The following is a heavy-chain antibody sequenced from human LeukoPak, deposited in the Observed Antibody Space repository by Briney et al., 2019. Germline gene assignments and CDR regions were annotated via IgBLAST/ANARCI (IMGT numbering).Heavy chain of an antibody. CDR1: SLTFSSYG. Sequence: PGASLRPSCAAASLTFSSYGMQCARQDPGNWLGWVAVIWEDGSNKYYADSVKGRFTVSRDNSKNTLYLQMNSLRAEDTAVYYCARDPASDIVATSLDYYYGMDVWGQGTTVSVSS. D-gene: IGHD5-12*01. CDR3: ARDPASDIVATSLDYYYGMDV. V-gene: IGHV3-33*01. J-gene: IGHJ6*02. CDR2: IWEDGSNK.